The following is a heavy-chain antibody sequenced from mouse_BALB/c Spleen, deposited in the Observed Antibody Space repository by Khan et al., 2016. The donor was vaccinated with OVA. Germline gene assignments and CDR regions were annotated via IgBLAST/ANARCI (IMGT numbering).Heavy chain of an antibody. Sequence: QIQLVQSGPELKKPGETVKISCKASGYTLTNYGMNWVKQAPGKGLKWMGWINTYTGEATYADDFKGRFAFSLETSASTAYLQINNLKNEDTDTYVCSRSNYNDWFAYWGQGTLVTVSA. J-gene: IGHJ3*01. CDR2: INTYTGEA. CDR3: SRSNYNDWFAY. CDR1: GYTLTNYG. D-gene: IGHD1-3*01. V-gene: IGHV9-3-1*01.